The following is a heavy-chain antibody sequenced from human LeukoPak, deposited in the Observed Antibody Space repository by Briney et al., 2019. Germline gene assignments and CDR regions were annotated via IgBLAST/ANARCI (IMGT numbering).Heavy chain of an antibody. Sequence: GESLKICSKCSGYSFTNYWIWCVRQMPGKGLEWMGIIYPGDSDTRYSPSFQGQVTISADKSITTAYLQWSSLKASDTAMYYCARHSPGDCSSTSCPLCYWGRGTLVTVSS. D-gene: IGHD2-2*01. V-gene: IGHV5-51*01. CDR3: ARHSPGDCSSTSCPLCY. CDR2: IYPGDSDT. J-gene: IGHJ4*02. CDR1: GYSFTNYW.